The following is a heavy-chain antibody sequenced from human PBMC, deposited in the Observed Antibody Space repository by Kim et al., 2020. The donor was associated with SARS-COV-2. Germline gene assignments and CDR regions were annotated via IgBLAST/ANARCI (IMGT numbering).Heavy chain of an antibody. V-gene: IGHV4-59*01. CDR2: IYYSGST. D-gene: IGHD3-16*02. CDR1: GGSISTSY. CDR3: AGQFSGSYRFQH. Sequence: SETLSLTCTVSGGSISTSYWSWIRQPPGKGPEWIGYIYYSGSTNYNPSLKSRVTISVDTSKNQFSLKLSSVTAADTAVYYCAGQFSGSYRFQHWGQGTLVAVSS. J-gene: IGHJ1*01.